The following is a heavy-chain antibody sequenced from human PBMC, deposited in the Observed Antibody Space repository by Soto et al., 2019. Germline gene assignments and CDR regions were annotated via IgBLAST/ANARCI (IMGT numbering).Heavy chain of an antibody. CDR1: GFSLRTTGVG. Sequence: QITLKESGPTLVEPTQTLTLTCTYSGFSLRTTGVGVGWIRQPPGKALEWLGIIYWNDDKRYSPSPKNRFTLTSDISKSQVVLTMTNMDPVDTATYYCAHTWGLPFDYWGQGTLVIVSS. D-gene: IGHD3-16*01. CDR3: AHTWGLPFDY. J-gene: IGHJ4*02. V-gene: IGHV2-5*01. CDR2: IYWNDDK.